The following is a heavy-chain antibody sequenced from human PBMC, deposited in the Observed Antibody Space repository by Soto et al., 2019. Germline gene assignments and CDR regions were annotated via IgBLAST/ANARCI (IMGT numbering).Heavy chain of an antibody. J-gene: IGHJ5*02. CDR1: GFTFSSYS. CDR3: ARGGLNEDIVVVVAANWFDP. Sequence: LRLSCSASGFTFSSYSMNWVRQAPGKGLEWVSSISSSSSYTYYADSVKGRFTISRDNAKNSLYLQMNSLRAEDTAVYYCARGGLNEDIVVVVAANWFDPWGQGTLVTVSS. V-gene: IGHV3-21*01. CDR2: ISSSSSYT. D-gene: IGHD2-15*01.